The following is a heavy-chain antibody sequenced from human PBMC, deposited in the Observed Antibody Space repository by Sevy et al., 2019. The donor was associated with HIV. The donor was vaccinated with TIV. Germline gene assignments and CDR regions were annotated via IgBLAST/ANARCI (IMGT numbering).Heavy chain of an antibody. CDR3: TRWNGSQSIFHY. Sequence: GGSLRLSCTASGFIFGDYGMSWVRQAPGKGLEWIAFFKSKIHGGTTENAASVKGRFTISRDDSKNIVYLQMSNLKTEDTAVYYCTRWNGSQSIFHYWGQGTLVTVSS. CDR2: FKSKIHGGTT. J-gene: IGHJ4*02. D-gene: IGHD1-1*01. CDR1: GFIFGDYG. V-gene: IGHV3-49*04.